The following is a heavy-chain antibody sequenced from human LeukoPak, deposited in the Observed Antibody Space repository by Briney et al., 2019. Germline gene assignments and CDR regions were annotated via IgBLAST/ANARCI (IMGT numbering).Heavy chain of an antibody. CDR1: GGSISSYS. Sequence: NSSETLSLTCTVSGGSISSYSWSWIRQPPGRGLEWIGYIYYSGSTTYNPSLKTRLTMSLDTSKNQFSLKLNSVTAADTAVYYCAGDYGSGSYRFGYWGQGTLVTVSS. V-gene: IGHV4-59*12. D-gene: IGHD3-10*01. J-gene: IGHJ4*02. CDR3: AGDYGSGSYRFGY. CDR2: IYYSGST.